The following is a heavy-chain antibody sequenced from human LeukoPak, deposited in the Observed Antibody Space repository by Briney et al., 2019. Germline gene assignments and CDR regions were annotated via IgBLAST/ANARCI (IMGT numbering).Heavy chain of an antibody. CDR2: IYHSGST. V-gene: IGHV4-34*01. D-gene: IGHD2-15*01. CDR3: ASSLLPYFDY. CDR1: GGSFSGYY. J-gene: IGHJ4*02. Sequence: PSETLSLTCAVYGGSFSGYYWSWIRQPPGKGLEWIGSIYHSGSTYYNPSLKSRVTISVDTSKNQFSLKLSSVTAADTAVYYCASSLLPYFDYWGQGTLVTVSS.